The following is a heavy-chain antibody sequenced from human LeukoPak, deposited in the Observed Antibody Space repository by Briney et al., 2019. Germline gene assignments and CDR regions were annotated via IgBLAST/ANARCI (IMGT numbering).Heavy chain of an antibody. CDR3: ARGKVDYDFWSGYEMGGAFDI. Sequence: GASEKVSFTASVYTFTCYDINWVRQGTGQGLERMGWMNPNSGNTGYTQKFQGRVTMARNTSIRTAYMELSSLRSEDTAVYYCARGKVDYDFWSGYEMGGAFDIWGQGTMVTVSS. J-gene: IGHJ3*02. V-gene: IGHV1-8*01. D-gene: IGHD3-3*01. CDR2: MNPNSGNT. CDR1: VYTFTCYD.